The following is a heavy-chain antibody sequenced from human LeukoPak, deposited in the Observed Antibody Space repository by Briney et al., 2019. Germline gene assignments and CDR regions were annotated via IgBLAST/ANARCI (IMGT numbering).Heavy chain of an antibody. J-gene: IGHJ4*02. CDR3: ASTDWNYAR. Sequence: SETLSLTCTVSGGSISSYYWSWMRQSPGKGLEWIGYIYYSGSTNYNPSLKSRVTISLDTSKNQFSLQLSSVTAADTAVYYCASTDWNYARWGQGFLVTVSS. V-gene: IGHV4-59*08. CDR1: GGSISSYY. CDR2: IYYSGST. D-gene: IGHD1-7*01.